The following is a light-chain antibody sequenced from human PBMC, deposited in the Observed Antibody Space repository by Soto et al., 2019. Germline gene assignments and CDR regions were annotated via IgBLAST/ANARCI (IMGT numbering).Light chain of an antibody. V-gene: IGLV6-57*04. Sequence: FMLTQPHSVSESPGKTVTISCTRSSGSIASNYVQWYQQRPGSAPTTVIYEDNQRPSGVPARFSGSIDISSNSASLIISGLKTEDEADYYCQSYDTTNRALVVFGGGTKLTVL. CDR3: QSYDTTNRALVV. J-gene: IGLJ2*01. CDR1: SGSIASNY. CDR2: EDN.